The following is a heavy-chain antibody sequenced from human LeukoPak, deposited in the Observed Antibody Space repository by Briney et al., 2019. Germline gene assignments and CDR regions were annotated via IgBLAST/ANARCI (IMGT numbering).Heavy chain of an antibody. Sequence: GGSLRLSCAASGFTFSSYAMHWVRQAPGKGLEWVAFIRYDGSNKNYADSVKGRLTISRDNSKNTLYLQMNSLRAEDTAVYYCAKSSEQQLVLGAFDYWGQGTLVTVSS. CDR1: GFTFSSYA. CDR3: AKSSEQQLVLGAFDY. V-gene: IGHV3-30*02. J-gene: IGHJ4*02. D-gene: IGHD6-13*01. CDR2: IRYDGSNK.